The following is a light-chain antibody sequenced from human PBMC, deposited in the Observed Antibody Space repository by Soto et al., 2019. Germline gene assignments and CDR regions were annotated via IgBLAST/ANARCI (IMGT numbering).Light chain of an antibody. CDR1: SSNIGSNT. CDR2: SNN. CDR3: AAWDDSGVV. V-gene: IGLV1-44*01. J-gene: IGLJ2*01. Sequence: QSVLTQPPSASGTPGQRVTISCSGSSSNIGSNTVNWYQQLPGTAPKLLIYSNNQRPSGVPDRFSGSKSGTSASLAISGLQSEDDADYYCAAWDDSGVVFGGGTKVTVL.